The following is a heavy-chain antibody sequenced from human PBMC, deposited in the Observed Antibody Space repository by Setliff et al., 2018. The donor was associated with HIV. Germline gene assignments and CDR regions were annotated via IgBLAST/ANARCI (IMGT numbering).Heavy chain of an antibody. CDR2: ISSGGIIK. J-gene: IGHJ4*02. CDR1: GGSIRDYY. CDR3: AKRISGWYYSDC. Sequence: LSLTCTVSGGSIRDYYWSWIRQPPGKGLEWVSSISSGGIIKKYSDSVKGRFTISRDNSKNTLYLQLNSLRAEDTAVYLCAKRISGWYYSDCWGQGTLVTVSS. D-gene: IGHD6-19*01. V-gene: IGHV3-11*01.